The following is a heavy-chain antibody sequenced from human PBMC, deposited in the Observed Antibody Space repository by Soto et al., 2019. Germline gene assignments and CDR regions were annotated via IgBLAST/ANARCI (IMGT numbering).Heavy chain of an antibody. J-gene: IGHJ5*02. Sequence: QVQLQQWGAGLLKPSETLSLTCAAYGGSFSGYYWSWIRQPPGMGLEWIGEIKHSGSTNYNPSLKARVTLSVDTSKNQFSLKLSSVTAADTAVNFWASAGGYSGYDHDWFDPWGQGTLVTVSS. CDR3: ASAGGYSGYDHDWFDP. CDR2: IKHSGST. D-gene: IGHD5-12*01. V-gene: IGHV4-34*01. CDR1: GGSFSGYY.